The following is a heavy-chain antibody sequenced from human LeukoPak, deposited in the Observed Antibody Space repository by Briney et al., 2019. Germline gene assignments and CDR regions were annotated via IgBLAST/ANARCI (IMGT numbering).Heavy chain of an antibody. D-gene: IGHD3-22*01. CDR1: GFTFSTSG. J-gene: IGHJ4*02. Sequence: GRSLRLSCAASGFTFSTSGMHWVRQAPGKGLEWVAVIWYDGSNKHYAESVKGRFSISRDNSKSTLYLQMNSLRAEDTAVYYCARARGVSTGYRPIDYWGQGTLVTVSS. V-gene: IGHV3-33*01. CDR3: ARARGVSTGYRPIDY. CDR2: IWYDGSNK.